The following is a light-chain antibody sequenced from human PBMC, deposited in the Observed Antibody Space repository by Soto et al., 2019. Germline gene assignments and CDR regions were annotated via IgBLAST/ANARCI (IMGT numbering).Light chain of an antibody. J-gene: IGKJ2*01. CDR2: KAS. Sequence: DIQMTQSPSTLSASVGDRVTITCRASESISSWLAWYQQKPGKAPKLLIHKASTLESGVPTRFGGSGSGTEFTLTISSLQPDDFATYYCQQYKSYASTPFGQGTKLEI. V-gene: IGKV1-5*03. CDR3: QQYKSYASTP. CDR1: ESISSW.